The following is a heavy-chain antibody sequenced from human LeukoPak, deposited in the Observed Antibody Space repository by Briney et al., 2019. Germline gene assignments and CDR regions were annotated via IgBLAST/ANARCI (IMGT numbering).Heavy chain of an antibody. Sequence: GGSLRLSCTASGFICSDYAMSWARQAPGKGLEWVAGISSSGSGGNTYYADSVKGRFTISRDNSKNTLYLQMNSLRAEDTAVYYCAKNLPTSGPLGQRRTDIYYFDYWGQGTLVTVSS. J-gene: IGHJ4*02. CDR1: GFICSDYA. CDR3: AKNLPTSGPLGQRRTDIYYFDY. CDR2: ISSSGSGGNT. V-gene: IGHV3-23*01. D-gene: IGHD7-27*01.